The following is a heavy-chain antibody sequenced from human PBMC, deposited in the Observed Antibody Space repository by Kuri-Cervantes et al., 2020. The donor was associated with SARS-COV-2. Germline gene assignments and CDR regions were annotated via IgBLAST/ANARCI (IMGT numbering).Heavy chain of an antibody. V-gene: IGHV3-21*01. J-gene: IGHJ4*02. Sequence: GGSLRLSCAASGFTFSSYSMNWVRQAPGKGLEWVSSISSSSSYIYYADSVKGRFTISRDNAKSSLYLQMNSLRAEDTAVYYCARAWDMTTAGVDYWGQGTLVTVSS. D-gene: IGHD4-11*01. CDR2: ISSSSSYI. CDR1: GFTFSSYS. CDR3: ARAWDMTTAGVDY.